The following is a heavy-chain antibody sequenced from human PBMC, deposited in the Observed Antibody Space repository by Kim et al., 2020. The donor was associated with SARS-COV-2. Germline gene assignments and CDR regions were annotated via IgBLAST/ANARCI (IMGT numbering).Heavy chain of an antibody. CDR1: GFTFGDYY. CDR3: ARARERLQPPTGNDY. Sequence: GGSLRLSCAASGFTFGDYYMSWIRQAPGKGLEWLSYISTSGSVTSYADSVKGRFTISRDNAKNSLFLYISSLRAEDTAMYYCARARERLQPPTGNDYWG. J-gene: IGHJ4*01. V-gene: IGHV3-11*01. CDR2: ISTSGSVT. D-gene: IGHD1-26*01.